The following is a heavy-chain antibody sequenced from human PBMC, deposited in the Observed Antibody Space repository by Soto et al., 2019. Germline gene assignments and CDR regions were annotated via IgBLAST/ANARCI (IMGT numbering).Heavy chain of an antibody. CDR2: VHRRGSL. CDR1: GGAFSGFD. V-gene: IGHV4-34*01. D-gene: IGHD4-17*01. Sequence: SETLSLTCAVSGGAFSGFDWSWIRQSPGKGLEWIGEVHRRGSLNYNPSLKRRVTISHDMSKRQLSLRLTSVTAADTGVYFCARHGRYDYGKNNGFDPWGPGTLANVSS. CDR3: ARHGRYDYGKNNGFDP. J-gene: IGHJ5*02.